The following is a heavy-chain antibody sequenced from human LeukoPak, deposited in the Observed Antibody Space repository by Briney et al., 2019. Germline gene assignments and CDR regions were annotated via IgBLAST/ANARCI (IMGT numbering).Heavy chain of an antibody. V-gene: IGHV3-30*18. D-gene: IGHD5-18*01. CDR1: GFTFSNYG. J-gene: IGHJ4*02. CDR3: AKEGDTAMGDY. CDR2: ISYDGSNK. Sequence: GRSLRLSCAASGFTFSNYGMHWVRQVPGKKLEWVAVISYDGSNKYYADSVKGRFTISRDNSKNTLYLQMNSLRAEDTAVYYCAKEGDTAMGDYLGQGTLVTVSS.